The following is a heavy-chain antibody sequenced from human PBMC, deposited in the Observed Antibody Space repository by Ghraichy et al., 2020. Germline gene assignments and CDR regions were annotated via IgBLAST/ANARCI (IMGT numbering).Heavy chain of an antibody. CDR1: GGSISSDNYY. J-gene: IGHJ2*01. CDR2: IYYSGST. V-gene: IGHV4-39*01. Sequence: SETLSLTCTVSGGSISSDNYYWGWIRQPPGKGLEWIGNIYYSGSTYYNPSLKSRVTISVDTSKNQFSLKLSSVTAADTAVYYCARRSWGSWYFDLWGRGTLVTVSS. D-gene: IGHD7-27*01. CDR3: ARRSWGSWYFDL.